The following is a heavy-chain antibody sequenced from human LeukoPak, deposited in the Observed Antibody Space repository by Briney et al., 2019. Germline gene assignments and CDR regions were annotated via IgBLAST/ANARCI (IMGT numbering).Heavy chain of an antibody. D-gene: IGHD5-18*01. CDR3: ARADTATGWFDP. Sequence: SETLSLTCTVSGGSISSYYWSWIRQPPGKGLEWIGYIYYSGSTNYNPSLKSRVTISVDTSKNQFSLKLSSVTAADTAVYYCARADTATGWFDPWGQGTLVTVSS. CDR1: GGSISSYY. J-gene: IGHJ5*02. V-gene: IGHV4-59*01. CDR2: IYYSGST.